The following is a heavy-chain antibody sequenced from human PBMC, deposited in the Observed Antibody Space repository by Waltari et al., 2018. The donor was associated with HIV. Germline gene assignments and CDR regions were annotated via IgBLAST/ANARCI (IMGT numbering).Heavy chain of an antibody. CDR2: INPNRGGT. Sequence: QVQLVQSGAEVKKPGASVKVSCKASGYTFTGYYMHWVRQAPGQGLEWMGRINPNRGGTNYAQKFQGRVTMTRDTSISTAYMELSRLRSDDTAVYYCARQGGWELLSGMDVWGQGTTVTVSS. J-gene: IGHJ6*02. CDR1: GYTFTGYY. V-gene: IGHV1-2*06. D-gene: IGHD1-26*01. CDR3: ARQGGWELLSGMDV.